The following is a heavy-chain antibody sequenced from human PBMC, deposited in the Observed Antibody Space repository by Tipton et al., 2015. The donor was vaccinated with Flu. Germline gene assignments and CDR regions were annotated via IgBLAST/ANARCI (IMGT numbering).Heavy chain of an antibody. Sequence: TLSLTCTVSGGSVSSDDFYWGWVRQAPGKGPEWIGSIFHRGTTYYDLSLQSRVTISLDTSKNQLSLKLISVTAADTAVYYCARVSPGVESWFDPWGQGTLVTVSS. V-gene: IGHV4-39*07. CDR2: IFHRGTT. CDR1: GGSVSSDDFY. CDR3: ARVSPGVESWFDP. D-gene: IGHD3-3*01. J-gene: IGHJ5*02.